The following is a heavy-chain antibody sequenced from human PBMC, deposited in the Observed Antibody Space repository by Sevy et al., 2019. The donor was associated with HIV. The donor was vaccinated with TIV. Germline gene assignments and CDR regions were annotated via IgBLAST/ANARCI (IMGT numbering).Heavy chain of an antibody. D-gene: IGHD2-21*01. V-gene: IGHV3-13*01. CDR1: GFTFSGSD. J-gene: IGHJ4*02. Sequence: GGSLRLSCAASGFTFSGSDMHWVRQVKGKGLEWISSIGTLADTFYADSVKGRFTISRDNAQSYLYLHMISLKVGDTALYLCVRGLQTHCDRTACPLDYWGQGTLVTVTS. CDR3: VRGLQTHCDRTACPLDY. CDR2: IGTLADT.